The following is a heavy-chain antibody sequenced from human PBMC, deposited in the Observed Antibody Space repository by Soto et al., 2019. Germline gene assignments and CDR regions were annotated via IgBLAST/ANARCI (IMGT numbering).Heavy chain of an antibody. CDR3: AVTVTGSRSPLAH. V-gene: IGHV1-69*06. J-gene: IGHJ4*02. Sequence: QVQLVQSGAEVKKPGSSVKVSCKASGGTFSSNAISWVRQAPGQGLEWMGGIIPIYASPNYAQNFQGRVTVTADKATSTGYLELSRLKFADSAIYYCAVTVTGSRSPLAHWGRGTLVSVSS. CDR2: IIPIYASP. D-gene: IGHD3-9*01. CDR1: GGTFSSNA.